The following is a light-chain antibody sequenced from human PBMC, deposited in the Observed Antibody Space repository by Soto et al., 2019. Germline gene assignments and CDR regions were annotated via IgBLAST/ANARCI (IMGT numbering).Light chain of an antibody. CDR2: DVS. Sequence: QSALTQPASVSGSPGQSITISCTGTSSDVGGYNYVSWYQHHPGKAPKLMIYDVSNRPSGVSNRFSGSKSGNTASLTISGLQDEDEADYYCSSYTSSSTLVFGGGTKVTVL. J-gene: IGLJ3*02. CDR1: SSDVGGYNY. V-gene: IGLV2-14*03. CDR3: SSYTSSSTLV.